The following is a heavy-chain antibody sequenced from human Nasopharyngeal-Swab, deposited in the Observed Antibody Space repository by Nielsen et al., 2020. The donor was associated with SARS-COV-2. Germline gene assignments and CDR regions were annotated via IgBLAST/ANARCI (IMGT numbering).Heavy chain of an antibody. J-gene: IGHJ5*02. V-gene: IGHV3-21*01. CDR2: ISSSSSYI. CDR3: AGTAAGLRYNWFDP. D-gene: IGHD6-13*01. Sequence: GESLKISCAASGFTFSSCSMNWVRQAPGKGLEWVSSISSSSSYIYYADSVKGRFTISRDNAKNSLYLQMNSLRAEDTAVYYCAGTAAGLRYNWFDPWGQGTLVTVSS. CDR1: GFTFSSCS.